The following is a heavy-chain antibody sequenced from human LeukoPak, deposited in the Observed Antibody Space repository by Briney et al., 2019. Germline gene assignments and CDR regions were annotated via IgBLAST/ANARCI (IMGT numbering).Heavy chain of an antibody. D-gene: IGHD5-12*01. J-gene: IGHJ4*02. CDR2: ISGSGGST. CDR1: GGSVSSSDYY. CDR3: AKSPVATIIDY. Sequence: ETLSLTCTVSGGSVSSSDYYWSWVRQAPGKGLEWVSAISGSGGSTYYADSVKGRFTISRDNSKNTLYLQMNSLRAEDTAVYYCAKSPVATIIDYWGQGTLVTVTS. V-gene: IGHV3-23*01.